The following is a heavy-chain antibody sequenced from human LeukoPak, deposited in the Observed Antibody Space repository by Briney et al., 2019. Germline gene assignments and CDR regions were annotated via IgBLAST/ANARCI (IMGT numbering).Heavy chain of an antibody. CDR2: IHNDGST. CDR1: GFSVGNNY. D-gene: IGHD4-23*01. V-gene: IGHV3-66*01. CDR3: ARDRPYGGRGDFDF. J-gene: IGHJ4*02. Sequence: PGGSLRLSCEASGFSVGNNYMNWVRQAPGKGLEWVSVIHNDGSTYYADSVKGRFSISRDNSKNTLYLQMNSLRAEDTAVYYCARDRPYGGRGDFDFWGQGTLVTVSS.